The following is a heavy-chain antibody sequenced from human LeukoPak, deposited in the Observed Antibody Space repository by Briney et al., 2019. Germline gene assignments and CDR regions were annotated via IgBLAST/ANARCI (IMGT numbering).Heavy chain of an antibody. CDR2: IYYSGST. CDR3: ARERGRFGVDY. D-gene: IGHD1-26*01. Sequence: SETLSLTCTVSGGSINSYYWSWIRQPPEKGLEWIGYIYYSGSTNYNPSLKSRVTMSVDTSKNQFSLKLSSVTAADTAVYYCARERGRFGVDYWGQGTLVTVSS. V-gene: IGHV4-59*01. CDR1: GGSINSYY. J-gene: IGHJ4*02.